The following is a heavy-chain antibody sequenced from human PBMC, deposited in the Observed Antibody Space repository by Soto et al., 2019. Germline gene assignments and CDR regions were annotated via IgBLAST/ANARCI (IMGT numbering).Heavy chain of an antibody. J-gene: IGHJ4*02. CDR3: ARDRTPLYDYIWGSYRPTSVFDY. Sequence: GGSLRLSCAASGFTFSDYYMSWIRQAPGKGLEWVSYISSSGSTIYYADSLKGRFTISRDNAKNSLYLQMNSLRAEDTAVYYCARDRTPLYDYIWGSYRPTSVFDYWGQGTLVTVSS. D-gene: IGHD3-16*02. CDR1: GFTFSDYY. V-gene: IGHV3-11*01. CDR2: ISSSGSTI.